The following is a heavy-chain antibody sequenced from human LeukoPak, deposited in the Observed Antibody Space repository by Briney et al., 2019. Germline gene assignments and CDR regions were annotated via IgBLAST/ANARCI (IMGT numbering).Heavy chain of an antibody. J-gene: IGHJ5*02. Sequence: PSETLSLTCAVSGYSISSGYYWGWIRQPRGKGLEWIGSIYHSGSTYYNPSLKSRVTISVDTSKNQFSLKLSSVTAADTAVYYCARRDGWFDPWGQGTLVTVSS. D-gene: IGHD5-24*01. V-gene: IGHV4-38-2*01. CDR3: ARRDGWFDP. CDR2: IYHSGST. CDR1: GYSISSGYY.